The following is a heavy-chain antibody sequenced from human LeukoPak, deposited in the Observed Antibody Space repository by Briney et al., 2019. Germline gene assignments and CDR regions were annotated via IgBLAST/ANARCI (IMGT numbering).Heavy chain of an antibody. V-gene: IGHV3-30*02. J-gene: IGHJ4*02. CDR1: GFPFSSYG. Sequence: GGSLRLSCAASGFPFSSYGMHWVRQAPGKGLEWVAFIPYDGSDKFYADSVKGRFTISRDNSKNTLYLQMNSLRAEGTAVYYCAKDRYSSWYLTLDYWGQGTLVTVSS. CDR2: IPYDGSDK. CDR3: AKDRYSSWYLTLDY. D-gene: IGHD6-13*01.